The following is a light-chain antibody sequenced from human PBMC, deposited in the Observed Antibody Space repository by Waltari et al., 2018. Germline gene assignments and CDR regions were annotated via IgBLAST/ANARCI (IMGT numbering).Light chain of an antibody. CDR1: QDISIY. CDR2: DAS. V-gene: IGKV1-33*01. Sequence: DIQMTQSPSSLSASVGDRVTITCQASQDISIYLNWYQQRPGKAPKRLIYDASHLETGVPSRFSGSGSGTDFTFTISSLQPEDIATYYCQQYDNLPFGPGTKVDI. J-gene: IGKJ3*01. CDR3: QQYDNLP.